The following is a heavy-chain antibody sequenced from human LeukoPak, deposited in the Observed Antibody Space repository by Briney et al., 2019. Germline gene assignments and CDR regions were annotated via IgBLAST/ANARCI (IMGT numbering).Heavy chain of an antibody. J-gene: IGHJ6*02. V-gene: IGHV4-39*02. CDR1: GGSINSSSYY. Sequence: PSETLSLTCTVSGGSINSSSYYWGWIRQPPGKGLEWIGSIYYSGSTYYNPSLKSRVTISVDTSKNHFSLKLSSVTAADTAVYSCASQVGATVYYGMDVWGQGTTVTVSS. CDR2: IYYSGST. CDR3: ASQVGATVYYGMDV. D-gene: IGHD1-26*01.